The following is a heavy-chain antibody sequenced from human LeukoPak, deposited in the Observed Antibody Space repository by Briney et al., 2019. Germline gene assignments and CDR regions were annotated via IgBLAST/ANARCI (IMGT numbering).Heavy chain of an antibody. CDR2: IHYSGST. CDR1: GGSISSYY. Sequence: SETLSLTCTVSGGSISSYYWSWIRQPPGRGLEWIGYIHYSGSTSYNPSLKSRVTISVDTSKNQISLKVRSVTAADTAVYYCARTTEDCSSTSCYQYWFDPWGQGTLVTVSS. V-gene: IGHV4-59*01. CDR3: ARTTEDCSSTSCYQYWFDP. D-gene: IGHD2-2*01. J-gene: IGHJ5*02.